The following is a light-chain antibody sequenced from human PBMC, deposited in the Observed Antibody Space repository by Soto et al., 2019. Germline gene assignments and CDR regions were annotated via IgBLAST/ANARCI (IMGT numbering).Light chain of an antibody. J-gene: IGKJ1*01. CDR2: GAS. CDR3: QHYNNWPPWT. V-gene: IGKV3-15*01. CDR1: QTVSSRF. Sequence: EIVLTQSPGTLSLSPGERATLSCRASQTVSSRFLAWYQQKPGQAPRLLIYGASTRATAIPARFSGSGSGTQFTLTITSLQSEDFAVYYCQHYNNWPPWTFGQGTKVDIK.